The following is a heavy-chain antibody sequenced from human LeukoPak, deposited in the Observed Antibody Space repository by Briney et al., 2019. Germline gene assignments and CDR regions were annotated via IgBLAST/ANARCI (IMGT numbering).Heavy chain of an antibody. V-gene: IGHV3-9*01. J-gene: IGHJ6*02. Sequence: GGSLRLSCAVSGLTFSSSWMHWVRPAPGKGLGWVSGISWNSGAKGYADSVKGRFTISRDNAKNALYLQMNNLRAEDTAFYYCAKALPIAEAGNRESYYYALDVWGQGTTVIVSS. CDR3: AKALPIAEAGNRESYYYALDV. CDR2: ISWNSGAK. D-gene: IGHD6-19*01. CDR1: GLTFSSSW.